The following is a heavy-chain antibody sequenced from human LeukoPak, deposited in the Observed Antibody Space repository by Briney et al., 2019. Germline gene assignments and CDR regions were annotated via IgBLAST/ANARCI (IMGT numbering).Heavy chain of an antibody. J-gene: IGHJ4*02. Sequence: AGGSLRLSCVASGFTFSSYGMHWVRQAPGKGLEWVAVISYDGSNEYYADSVKGRFTISRDNSKNTLYLQMNSLRAEDTAVYYCAKEGYYGSGSFPDYWGQGTLVTVSS. CDR3: AKEGYYGSGSFPDY. CDR2: ISYDGSNE. V-gene: IGHV3-30*18. CDR1: GFTFSSYG. D-gene: IGHD3-10*01.